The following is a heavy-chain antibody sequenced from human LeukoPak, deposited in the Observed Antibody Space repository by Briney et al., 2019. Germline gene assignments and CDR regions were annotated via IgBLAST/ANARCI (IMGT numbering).Heavy chain of an antibody. D-gene: IGHD6-19*01. CDR2: ISAYNGNT. J-gene: IGHJ4*02. CDR3: ARGQWVAQFDY. V-gene: IGHV1-18*01. CDR1: GYTFTSYG. Sequence: ASVKVSCKASGYTFTSYGISWVLQAPGQRIEWMGWISAYNGNTNYAQKLQGRVTMTTDTSTSTAYMELRSLRSDDTAVYYCARGQWVAQFDYWGQGSLVTVSS.